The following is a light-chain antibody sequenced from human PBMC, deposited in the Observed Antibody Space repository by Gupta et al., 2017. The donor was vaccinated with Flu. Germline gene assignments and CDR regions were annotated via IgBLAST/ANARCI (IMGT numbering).Light chain of an antibody. CDR3: QQYDSSPPT. J-gene: IGKJ1*01. V-gene: IGKV3-20*01. Sequence: EIVLTQSPGTLSLSPEERATLSCRASQSVSSNLAWYQQKPGQAPRLLIRGASSRATGIPDRFSGSGSGTDFTLTISRLEPEDFAVYYCQQYDSSPPTFGQGTKVEIK. CDR2: GAS. CDR1: QSVSSN.